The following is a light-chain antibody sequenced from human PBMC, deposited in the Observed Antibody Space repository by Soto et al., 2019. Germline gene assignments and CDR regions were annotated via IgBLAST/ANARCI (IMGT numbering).Light chain of an antibody. CDR2: GAS. CDR1: QSVSSN. CDR3: QQYNNWPPYT. J-gene: IGKJ2*01. Sequence: EIVMTQSPATLSVSPGERATLSCRASQSVSSNLAWYQQKPGQAPRLLIYGASTRATGIPARFSDSESGTEFTLPISSLQSEDFAVYYCQQYNNWPPYTFGQGTKLEIK. V-gene: IGKV3-15*01.